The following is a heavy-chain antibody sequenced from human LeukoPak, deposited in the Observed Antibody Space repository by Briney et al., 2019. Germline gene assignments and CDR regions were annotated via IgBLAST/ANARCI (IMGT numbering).Heavy chain of an antibody. Sequence: GSSVKVSCKASGGTFSSYAISWVRQAPGQGLEWMGRIIPILGIANYAQKFQGRVTITADKSTSTAYMELSSLRSEDTAVYYCARARSALGDYYDSSGYPFDYWGQGTLVTVSS. V-gene: IGHV1-69*04. J-gene: IGHJ4*02. CDR2: IIPILGIA. D-gene: IGHD3-22*01. CDR3: ARARSALGDYYDSSGYPFDY. CDR1: GGTFSSYA.